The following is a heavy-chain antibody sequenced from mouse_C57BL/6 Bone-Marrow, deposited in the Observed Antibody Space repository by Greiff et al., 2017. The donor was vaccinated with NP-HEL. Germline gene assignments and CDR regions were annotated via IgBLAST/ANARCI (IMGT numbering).Heavy chain of an antibody. J-gene: IGHJ2*01. CDR1: GYTFTSYG. V-gene: IGHV1-81*01. D-gene: IGHD3-2*02. CDR3: ARGGAHSSGYV. Sequence: QVQLKQSGAELARPGASVKLSCKASGYTFTSYGISWVKQRTGQGLEWIGEIYPRSGNTYYNEKFKGKATLTADKSSSTAYMELRSLTSEDSAVYFCARGGAHSSGYVWGQGTTLTVSS. CDR2: IYPRSGNT.